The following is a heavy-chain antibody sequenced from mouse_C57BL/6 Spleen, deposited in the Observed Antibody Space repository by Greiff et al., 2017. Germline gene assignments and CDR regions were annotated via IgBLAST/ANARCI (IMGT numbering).Heavy chain of an antibody. D-gene: IGHD2-4*01. CDR2: IDPSDSYT. V-gene: IGHV1-50*01. Sequence: QVQLQQPGAELVKPGASVKLSCKASGYTFTSYWMQWVKQRPGQGLEWIGEIDPSDSYTNYNQKFKGKATLTVDTSSSTAYMQLSSLTSEDSAVYYCARWYYEGYFDVWGTGTTVTVSS. CDR1: GYTFTSYW. J-gene: IGHJ1*03. CDR3: ARWYYEGYFDV.